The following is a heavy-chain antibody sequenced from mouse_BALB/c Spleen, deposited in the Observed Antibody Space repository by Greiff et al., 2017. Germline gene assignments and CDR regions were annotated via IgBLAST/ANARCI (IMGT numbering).Heavy chain of an antibody. CDR1: GFTFSSYA. Sequence: EVQLVESGGGLVKPGGSLKLSCAASGFTFSSYAMSWVRQTPEKRLEWVASISSGGSTYYPDSVKGRFTISRDNARNILYLQMSSLRSEDTAMYYCARNGLWYFDVWGAGTTVTVSS. J-gene: IGHJ1*01. CDR2: ISSGGST. CDR3: ARNGLWYFDV. V-gene: IGHV5-6-5*01.